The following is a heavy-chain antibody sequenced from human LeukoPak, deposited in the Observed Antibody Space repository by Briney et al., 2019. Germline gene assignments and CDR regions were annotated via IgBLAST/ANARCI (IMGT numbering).Heavy chain of an antibody. J-gene: IGHJ6*03. CDR1: GYSFASYW. Sequence: GESLKIFCKGSGYSFASYWIGWVRQMPGKGLEWMGIIYPGDSDIRYSPSFQGQVTISADKSITTAYLQWSSLKASDTAMYYCARFRSSYYYYMDVWGKGTTVTVSS. V-gene: IGHV5-51*01. CDR3: ARFRSSYYYYMDV. CDR2: IYPGDSDI.